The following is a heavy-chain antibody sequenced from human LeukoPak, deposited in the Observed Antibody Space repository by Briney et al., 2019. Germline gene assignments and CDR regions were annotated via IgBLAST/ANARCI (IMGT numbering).Heavy chain of an antibody. V-gene: IGHV4-34*01. CDR3: ARTGIPQGTPPKD. CDR2: INHSGST. CDR1: GGSFSGYY. D-gene: IGHD3-10*01. J-gene: IGHJ4*02. Sequence: SETLSLTCAVYGGSFSGYYWSWIRQPPGKGLEWIGEINHSGSTNYNPSLKSRVTISVDTSKNQFSLKLSSVTAADTAVYYCARTGIPQGTPPKDWGQGTLVTVPS.